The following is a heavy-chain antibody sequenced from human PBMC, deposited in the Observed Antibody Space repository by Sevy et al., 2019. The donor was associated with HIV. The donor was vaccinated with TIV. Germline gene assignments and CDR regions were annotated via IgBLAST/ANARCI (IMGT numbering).Heavy chain of an antibody. CDR2: ISGSGGST. V-gene: IGHV3-23*01. CDR1: GFSFSSYA. CDR3: AKDIDSSGYYYFDY. Sequence: GGSLRLSCAASGFSFSSYAMSWVRQAPGTGLEWVSGISGSGGSTYYADSVKGRFTISRDNSKNTLYLQMNSLRAEDTALYYCAKDIDSSGYYYFDYWRQGTLVTVSS. D-gene: IGHD6-19*01. J-gene: IGHJ4*02.